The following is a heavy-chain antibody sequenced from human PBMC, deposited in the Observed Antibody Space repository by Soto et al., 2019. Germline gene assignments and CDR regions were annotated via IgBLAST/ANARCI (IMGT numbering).Heavy chain of an antibody. D-gene: IGHD3-22*01. CDR1: GFTFTNYW. Sequence: EVQLVESGGGLVQPGGSLRLSCATSGFTFTNYWMTWIRQAPGKGLEWVANIRQDGTEKYYVDSVKGRFTISRDNAKNSLYLQMNSLRAEDTALYYCASAYYDSSHYWGQGTLVTVSS. V-gene: IGHV3-7*01. CDR3: ASAYYDSSHY. J-gene: IGHJ4*02. CDR2: IRQDGTEK.